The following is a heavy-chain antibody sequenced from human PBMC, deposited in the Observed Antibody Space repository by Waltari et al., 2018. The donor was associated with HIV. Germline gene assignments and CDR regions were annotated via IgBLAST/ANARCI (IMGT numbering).Heavy chain of an antibody. D-gene: IGHD3-3*01. CDR1: GFTFGDYV. CDR2: IRSKAYGGTT. V-gene: IGHV3-49*03. J-gene: IGHJ4*02. Sequence: EVQLVESGGGLVQPGRSLRLSCTASGFTFGDYVMSWFCQAPGKGREWVGLIRSKAYGGTTGYAASVKGRFTISRDDSKSMASLQMNSLKTEDTAVYYCTRDGLYYDFWSGYPGYWGQGTLVTVSS. CDR3: TRDGLYYDFWSGYPGY.